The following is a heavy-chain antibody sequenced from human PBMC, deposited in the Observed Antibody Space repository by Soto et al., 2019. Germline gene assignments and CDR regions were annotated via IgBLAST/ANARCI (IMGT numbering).Heavy chain of an antibody. CDR3: ARGGVKGTTSRGQVYN. D-gene: IGHD1-7*01. CDR1: GFTFSSYS. J-gene: IGHJ4*02. V-gene: IGHV3-21*01. Sequence: GGSLRLSCAASGFTFSSYSMNWVRQAPGKGLEWVSSISSSSSYIYYADSVKGRFTISRDNAKNSLYLQMNSLRAEDTAVYYCARGGVKGTTSRGQVYNWGQGTLVTVAS. CDR2: ISSSSSYI.